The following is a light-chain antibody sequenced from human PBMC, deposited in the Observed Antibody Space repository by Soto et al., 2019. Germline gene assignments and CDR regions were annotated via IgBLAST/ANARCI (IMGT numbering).Light chain of an antibody. CDR3: QQRSSSIT. V-gene: IGKV1-9*01. CDR2: DAS. Sequence: DIQLTQSPSFLSAYVGDRVTITCRASQGISNYLAWYQQKPGKAPKLLIYDASTLQSGVPPRFSGSGSGTEFTLTISSLLPEDFAVYYCQQRSSSITFGQGTRLEIK. CDR1: QGISNY. J-gene: IGKJ5*01.